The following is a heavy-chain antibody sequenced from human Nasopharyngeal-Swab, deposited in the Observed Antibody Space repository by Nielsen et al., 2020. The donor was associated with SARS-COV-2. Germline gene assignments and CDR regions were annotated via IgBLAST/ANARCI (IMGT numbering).Heavy chain of an antibody. CDR2: IIPIFGTA. Sequence: SVKVSCKASGYTFTSYGISWVRQAPGQGLEWMGWIIPIFGTANYAQKFQGRVTITADEFTSTAYMELSSLRSEDTAVYYCASRGQLTGAEYFQHWGQGTLVTVSS. V-gene: IGHV1-69*13. J-gene: IGHJ1*01. D-gene: IGHD6-13*01. CDR3: ASRGQLTGAEYFQH. CDR1: GYTFTSYG.